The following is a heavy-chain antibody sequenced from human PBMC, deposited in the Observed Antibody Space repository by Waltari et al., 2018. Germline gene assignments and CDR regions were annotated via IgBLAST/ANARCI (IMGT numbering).Heavy chain of an antibody. D-gene: IGHD6-19*01. V-gene: IGHV3-74*01. CDR3: ARDSQWLVPGAY. Sequence: EVQLVESGGGLVQPGGSLRLSCAASGFTFSSYWMHWVRQAPGKGLVGFSRINREGSSTSKADSVKGEFTTPRANAKTRLYLQMTGRRAEDTAVNYCARDSQWLVPGAYWGKGTLFTVSP. J-gene: IGHJ4*02. CDR1: GFTFSSYW. CDR2: INREGSST.